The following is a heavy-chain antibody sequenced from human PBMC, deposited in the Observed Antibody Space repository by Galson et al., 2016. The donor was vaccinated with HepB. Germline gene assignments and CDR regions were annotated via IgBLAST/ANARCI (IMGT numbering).Heavy chain of an antibody. CDR1: GYTFTGYY. Sequence: SVKVSCKASGYTFTGYYMHWVRQAPGQGLEWMGWVNPNSGGTNYAQKFQGRVTMTRDTSISTAYLELSRLRSDDTAVYYCARNGYGAAIPFYYYDMGVWGQGTTVTVSS. V-gene: IGHV1-2*02. CDR3: ARNGYGAAIPFYYYDMGV. CDR2: VNPNSGGT. J-gene: IGHJ6*02. D-gene: IGHD2-2*02.